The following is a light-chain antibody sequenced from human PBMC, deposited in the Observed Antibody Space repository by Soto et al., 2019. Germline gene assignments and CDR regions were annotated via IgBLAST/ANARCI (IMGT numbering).Light chain of an antibody. CDR2: GAS. V-gene: IGKV3-20*01. Sequence: IVLTQSPGTLSLSPGERATLSCRASQSVSIAYLAWYQQIPGQAPRLLIYGASSRATGIPDRFSGSGSGTDFTLTISGLEHEDFLVYYCQQYGSSFYTFGQGTKLEIK. J-gene: IGKJ2*01. CDR3: QQYGSSFYT. CDR1: QSVSIAY.